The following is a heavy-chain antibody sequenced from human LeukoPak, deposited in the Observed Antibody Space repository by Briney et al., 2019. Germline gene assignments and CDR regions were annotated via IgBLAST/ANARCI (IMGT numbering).Heavy chain of an antibody. J-gene: IGHJ4*02. CDR1: GFTFSSYS. CDR3: AKYDSSGYYYPLDY. Sequence: GGSLRLSCVASGFTFSSYSMNWVRQAPGKGLEWVSYISSSSSTIYYADSVKGRSTISRDNAKNSLYLQMNSLRAEDTAVYYCAKYDSSGYYYPLDYWGQGTLVTVSS. V-gene: IGHV3-48*04. D-gene: IGHD3-22*01. CDR2: ISSSSSTI.